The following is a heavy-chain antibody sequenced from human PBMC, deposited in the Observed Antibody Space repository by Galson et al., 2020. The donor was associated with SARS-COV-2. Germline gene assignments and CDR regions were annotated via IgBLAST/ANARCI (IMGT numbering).Heavy chain of an antibody. CDR3: ARGGEVYYPIYGPGQYYNYGMDV. J-gene: IGHJ6*02. CDR1: GGSFSGYY. V-gene: IGHV4-34*01. CDR2: INHSGST. D-gene: IGHD3-10*01. Sequence: SETLSLTCAVYGGSFSGYYWSWIRQPPGKGLEWIGEINHSGSTNYNPSLRSRVTISVDKSKNQISLKLTSVTAADTAVYYCARGGEVYYPIYGPGQYYNYGMDVWGQGTTVTVSS.